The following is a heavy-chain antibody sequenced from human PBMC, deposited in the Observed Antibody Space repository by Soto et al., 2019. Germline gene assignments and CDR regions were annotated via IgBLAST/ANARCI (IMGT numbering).Heavy chain of an antibody. CDR2: IIPFFGTA. V-gene: IGHV1-69*12. D-gene: IGHD5-18*01. J-gene: IGHJ4*02. CDR3: ASHGYSYGYLFDY. Sequence: QVQLVQSGAEVKKPGSSVKVSCKASGGTFSSYAISWVRQAPGQGLEWMGGIIPFFGTADYAQKFQGRVTITADESTTTAYMELSSMRSEDTAVYYSASHGYSYGYLFDYGGQGTLVTVSP. CDR1: GGTFSSYA.